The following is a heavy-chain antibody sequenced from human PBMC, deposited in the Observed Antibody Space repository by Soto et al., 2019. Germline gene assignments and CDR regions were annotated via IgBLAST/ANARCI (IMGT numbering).Heavy chain of an antibody. J-gene: IGHJ4*02. D-gene: IGHD6-19*01. V-gene: IGHV4-4*02. CDR2: IYHSGST. CDR3: VRDKSPYSSGWHNRHFDY. Sequence: SETLSLTCAVSGGSISSSNWWSWVRQPPGKGLEWIGEIYHSGSTNYNPSLKSRVTISVDKSKNQFSLRAEDTAVYYCVRDKSPYSSGWHNRHFDYWGQGTLVTVSS. CDR1: GGSISSSNW.